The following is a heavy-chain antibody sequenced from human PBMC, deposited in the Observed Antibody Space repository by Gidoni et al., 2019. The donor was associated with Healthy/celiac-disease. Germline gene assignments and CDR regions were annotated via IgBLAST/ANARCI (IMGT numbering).Heavy chain of an antibody. J-gene: IGHJ4*02. Sequence: EVQLVESGGGLIQPGGSLRLSCAASGFTVSSNYMSCVRQAPGKGLEWGSVIYSGGSTYYADSVKGRFTISRDNSKNTLYLQMNSLRAEDTAVYYCARGVPDYGDYLYFDYWGQGTLVTVSS. CDR3: ARGVPDYGDYLYFDY. V-gene: IGHV3-53*01. D-gene: IGHD4-17*01. CDR2: IYSGGST. CDR1: GFTVSSNY.